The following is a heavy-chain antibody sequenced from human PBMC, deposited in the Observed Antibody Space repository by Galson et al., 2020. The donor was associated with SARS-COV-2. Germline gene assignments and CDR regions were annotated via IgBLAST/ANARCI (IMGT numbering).Heavy chain of an antibody. V-gene: IGHV4-31*03. J-gene: IGHJ6*03. CDR2: IYYSGST. D-gene: IGHD3-3*01. CDR1: GGSISSGGYY. CDR3: ARAVLRFLERPHYYYYMDV. Sequence: SETLSLTCTVSGGSISSGGYYWSWIRQHPGKGLEWIGYIYYSGSTYYNPSLKSRVTISVDTSKNQFSLKLSSVTAADTAVYYCARAVLRFLERPHYYYYMDVWGKGTTVTVSS.